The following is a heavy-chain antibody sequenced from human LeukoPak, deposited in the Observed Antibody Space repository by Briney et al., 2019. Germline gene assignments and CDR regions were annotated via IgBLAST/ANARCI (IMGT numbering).Heavy chain of an antibody. CDR3: ARVYYGGNSRVYGMDV. Sequence: SVKVSCKASGGTFISYAISWVRQAPGQGLEWMGGIIPIFGTANYAQKFQGRVTITADESTSTAYMELSSLRSEDTAVYYCARVYYGGNSRVYGMDVWGQGTTVTVSS. D-gene: IGHD4-23*01. J-gene: IGHJ6*02. CDR2: IIPIFGTA. CDR1: GGTFISYA. V-gene: IGHV1-69*13.